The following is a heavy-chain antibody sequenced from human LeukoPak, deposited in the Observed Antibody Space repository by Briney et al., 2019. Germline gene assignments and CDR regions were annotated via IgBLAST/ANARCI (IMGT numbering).Heavy chain of an antibody. CDR3: AKVPDYWLIGAFDI. J-gene: IGHJ3*02. V-gene: IGHV3-23*01. CDR2: ISGSGGST. Sequence: HPGGSLRLSCAASGFTFSSYAMSWIRQAPGKGLEWVSAISGSGGSTYYADSVKGRFTISRDNSKNTLYLQMNILRAEDTAVYYCAKVPDYWLIGAFDIWGQGKMVTVSS. CDR1: GFTFSSYA. D-gene: IGHD3-9*01.